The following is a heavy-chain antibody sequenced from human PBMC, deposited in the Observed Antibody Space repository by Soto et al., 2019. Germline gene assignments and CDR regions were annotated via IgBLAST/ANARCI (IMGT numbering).Heavy chain of an antibody. CDR2: MSYSGSG. Sequence: PSETLSLTCTVSGGSISTYYWSWIRQSPGKGLEWIGFMSYSGSGNYNPSLKSRVTISVDTSKNQFSLKLSSVTAADTAVYYCAGWPSMAPEYFQHWGQGTLVTVSS. D-gene: IGHD6-6*01. V-gene: IGHV4-59*12. CDR1: GGSISTYY. CDR3: AGWPSMAPEYFQH. J-gene: IGHJ1*01.